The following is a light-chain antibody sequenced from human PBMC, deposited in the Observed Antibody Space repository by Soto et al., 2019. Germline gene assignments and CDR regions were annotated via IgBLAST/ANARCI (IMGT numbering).Light chain of an antibody. V-gene: IGKV2-30*02. J-gene: IGKJ2*01. CDR1: QSLVHSNGNTY. CDR3: VHGLQWPYT. Sequence: DVVMTPSPLSLPVTPGQPASISCTSSQSLVHSNGNTYLTWFQQRPGQSQRRLIYEVSKRDSGVSDRFSGRGAGTDFTLQIRRVEAEDVGVYYCVHGLQWPYTFGKGSMLESK. CDR2: EVS.